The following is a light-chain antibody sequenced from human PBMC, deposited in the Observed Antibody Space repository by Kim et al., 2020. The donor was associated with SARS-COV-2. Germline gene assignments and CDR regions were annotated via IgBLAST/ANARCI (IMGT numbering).Light chain of an antibody. J-gene: IGLJ2*01. V-gene: IGLV1-40*01. CDR3: QSYDSSLGGWL. CDR1: SSNIGAGYD. Sequence: QSALTQPPSVSGAPGQRVTISCTGSSSNIGAGYDVHWYQQLPGTAPKLLIYGNSNRPSGVPDRFSGSKSGTSASLAITGLQAEDEAEDYCQSYDSSLGGWLFGGGTQLTVL. CDR2: GNS.